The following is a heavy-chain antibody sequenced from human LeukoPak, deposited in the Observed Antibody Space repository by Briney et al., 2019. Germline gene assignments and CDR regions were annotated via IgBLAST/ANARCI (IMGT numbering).Heavy chain of an antibody. CDR1: GGSISSPYW. J-gene: IGHJ4*02. CDR2: IYHSGST. CDR3: ARRGCSDNSGYPNLDY. V-gene: IGHV4-4*02. Sequence: SGTLSLTCAVSGGSISSPYWWSWVRQPPGKGLEWIGEIYHSGSTNYNPSLKSQVIISLDKSKNQFSLKLSSVTAADTAVYYCARRGCSDNSGYPNLDYWGQGTLVTVSS. D-gene: IGHD3-22*01.